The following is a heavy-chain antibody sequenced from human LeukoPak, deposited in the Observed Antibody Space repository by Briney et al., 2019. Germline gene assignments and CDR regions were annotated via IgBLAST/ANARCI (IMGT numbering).Heavy chain of an antibody. Sequence: GGSLRLSCAASGFTFSTFGMSWVRQAPGKGLEWVSYITTSSSIIYYADSVKGRFTISRDDAKNSLNLQMNSLRAEDTAVYYCASNRFFDLWGRGTLVTVSS. V-gene: IGHV3-48*01. J-gene: IGHJ2*01. CDR3: ASNRFFDL. CDR2: ITTSSSII. CDR1: GFTFSTFG.